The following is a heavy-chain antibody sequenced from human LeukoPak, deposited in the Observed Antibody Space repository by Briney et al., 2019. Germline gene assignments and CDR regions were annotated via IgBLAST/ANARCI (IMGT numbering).Heavy chain of an antibody. D-gene: IGHD3-10*01. CDR2: IYYSGST. Sequence: SETLSLTCTVSGGSISSTNYYWGWIRQPPGKGLEWIGSIYYSGSTYYNPSLKSRVTISVDTSKNQFSLKLSSVTAADTAVYYCAMYYYGSGSYPQPFDYWGQGTLVTVSS. CDR1: GGSISSTNYY. V-gene: IGHV4-39*01. J-gene: IGHJ4*02. CDR3: AMYYYGSGSYPQPFDY.